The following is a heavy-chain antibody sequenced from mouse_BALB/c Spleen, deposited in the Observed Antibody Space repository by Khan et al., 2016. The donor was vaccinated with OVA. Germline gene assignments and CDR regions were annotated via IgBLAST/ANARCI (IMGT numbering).Heavy chain of an antibody. J-gene: IGHJ4*01. D-gene: IGHD2-14*01. CDR2: IYPGNSDA. CDR1: GYRFSSYW. V-gene: IGHV1-5*01. CDR3: ISVPDRPGDVLDY. Sequence: VQLQQSGTVLARPGASVKMSCKASGYRFSSYWMHWVKQRPGQGLEWIGAIYPGNSDANSNQKFKGKAKLTAVTSASTAYMELSSLTNEDSAVYYCISVPDRPGDVLDYWGQGTSVTVSS.